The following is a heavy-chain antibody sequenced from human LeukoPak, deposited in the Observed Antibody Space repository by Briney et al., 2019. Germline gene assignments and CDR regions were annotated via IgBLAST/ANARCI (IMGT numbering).Heavy chain of an antibody. D-gene: IGHD3-22*01. Sequence: GASVKVSCKASGYTFTSYGISWVRQAPGQGLEWMGWISAYNGNTNYAQKLQGRVTMTTDTSTSTAYMELRSLRSDDTAVYYCASVGHYDSSGYHYENAFDIWGQGTMVTVSS. V-gene: IGHV1-18*01. CDR1: GYTFTSYG. CDR3: ASVGHYDSSGYHYENAFDI. CDR2: ISAYNGNT. J-gene: IGHJ3*02.